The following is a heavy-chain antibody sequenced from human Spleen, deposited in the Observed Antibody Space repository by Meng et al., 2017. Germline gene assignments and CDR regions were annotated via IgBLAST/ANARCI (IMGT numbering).Heavy chain of an antibody. V-gene: IGHV3-74*01. CDR2: INGDGSRA. CDR3: ARDSYSVRTFDI. Sequence: GESLKISCAASGFTFSNYWMHWVRQAPGKGLVWVSRINGDGSRAIYADSVKGRFTVSRDNAKNSLYLQMNSLRAEDTAIYYCARDSYSVRTFDIWGQGTRVTVSS. D-gene: IGHD1-26*01. CDR1: GFTFSNYW. J-gene: IGHJ3*02.